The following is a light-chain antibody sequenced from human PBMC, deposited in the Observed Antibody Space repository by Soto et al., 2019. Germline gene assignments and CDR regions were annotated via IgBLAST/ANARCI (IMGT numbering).Light chain of an antibody. V-gene: IGKV3-11*01. CDR2: DAS. CDR1: QSVSSY. Sequence: EIVLTQSTATLSLSPGERATLSCRASQSVSSYLLWYQQKPGQTPRLLIYDASNRATGIPARFSGSGSETDFTITISSLEPEDFAVYYCQHRMNWPLTFGQGTRLEIK. CDR3: QHRMNWPLT. J-gene: IGKJ5*01.